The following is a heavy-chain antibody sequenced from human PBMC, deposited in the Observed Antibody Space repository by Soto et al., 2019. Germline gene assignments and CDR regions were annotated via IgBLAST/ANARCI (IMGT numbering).Heavy chain of an antibody. V-gene: IGHV4-59*01. CDR3: ARGLSYYGSGSYYNVIDY. Sequence: SETLSLTCTVSGGSISSYYWSWIRQPPGKGLEWIGYIYYSGSTNYNPSLKSRVTISVDTSKNQFSLKLSSVTAADTAVYYCARGLSYYGSGSYYNVIDYWGQGTLVTVSS. D-gene: IGHD3-10*01. CDR2: IYYSGST. J-gene: IGHJ4*02. CDR1: GGSISSYY.